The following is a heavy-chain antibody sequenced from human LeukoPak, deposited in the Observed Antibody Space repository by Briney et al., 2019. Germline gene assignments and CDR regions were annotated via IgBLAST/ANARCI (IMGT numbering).Heavy chain of an antibody. CDR3: AKDSSGPTKGGFDY. D-gene: IGHD6-6*01. CDR2: ISYDGSNK. Sequence: GGSLRLSCAASGFTFSSYAMHWVRQAPGKGLEWVAVISYDGSNKYYADSVKGRFTISRDNSKNTLYLQMNSLRAEDTAVYYCAKDSSGPTKGGFDYWGQGTLVTVSS. J-gene: IGHJ4*02. V-gene: IGHV3-30-3*01. CDR1: GFTFSSYA.